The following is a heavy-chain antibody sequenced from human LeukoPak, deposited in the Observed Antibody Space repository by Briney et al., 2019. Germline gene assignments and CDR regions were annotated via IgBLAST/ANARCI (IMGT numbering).Heavy chain of an antibody. Sequence: VRQAPGKXLEWVSAISGSGGSTYYADSVKGRFTISRDNSKNTLYLQMNSLRAEDTAVYYCAKDSSGWYVHYWGQGTLVTVSS. V-gene: IGHV3-23*01. J-gene: IGHJ4*02. CDR3: AKDSSGWYVHY. CDR2: ISGSGGST. D-gene: IGHD6-19*01.